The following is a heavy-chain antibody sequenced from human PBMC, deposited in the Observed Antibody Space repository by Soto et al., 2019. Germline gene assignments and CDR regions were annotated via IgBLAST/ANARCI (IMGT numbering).Heavy chain of an antibody. CDR3: TRDNPRAPGTLDY. CDR1: GFSFSDHY. Sequence: EMQLVESGGGLVRPGGSLRLSCAASGFSFSDHYMDWVRQAPGKGLEWVGRIRKKANRYTTEYAASVKGRFTISRDDSKNSLYLQMNSLVTDDTAVYFCTRDNPRAPGTLDYWGQGTLVSVSS. V-gene: IGHV3-72*01. D-gene: IGHD6-13*01. CDR2: IRKKANRYTT. J-gene: IGHJ4*02.